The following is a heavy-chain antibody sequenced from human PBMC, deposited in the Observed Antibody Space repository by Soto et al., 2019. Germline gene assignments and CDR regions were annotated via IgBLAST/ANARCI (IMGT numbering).Heavy chain of an antibody. V-gene: IGHV1-69*01. CDR3: ARDRDGYSSGWYDYGMDV. Sequence: SVKVSCKASGGTFSIYAISWVRQVPGQGLEWMGGIIPIFGTANYAQKFQGRVTITADESTSTAYMELSSLRSEDTAVYYCARDRDGYSSGWYDYGMDVWGQGTTVTVS. CDR2: IIPIFGTA. D-gene: IGHD6-19*01. J-gene: IGHJ6*02. CDR1: GGTFSIYA.